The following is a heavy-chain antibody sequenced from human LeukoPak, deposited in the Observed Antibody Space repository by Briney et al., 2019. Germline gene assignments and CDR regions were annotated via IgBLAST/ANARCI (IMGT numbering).Heavy chain of an antibody. Sequence: GGSLRLSCAASGFTFSDYWMHWVRQAPGKGPVWVSRMNTDGSIITYGDSVKGRFTVSRDNAKSTLYLQMDSLRADDTAVYYCAKWRVVAAAGPDDYWGQGTLVTVSS. V-gene: IGHV3-74*01. J-gene: IGHJ4*02. CDR3: AKWRVVAAAGPDDY. D-gene: IGHD6-13*01. CDR2: MNTDGSII. CDR1: GFTFSDYW.